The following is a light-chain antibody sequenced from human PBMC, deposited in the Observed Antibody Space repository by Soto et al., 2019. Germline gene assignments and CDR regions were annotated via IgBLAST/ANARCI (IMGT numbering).Light chain of an antibody. V-gene: IGKV3-11*01. Sequence: EIVCTQSPATLSLSPGERATLSCRASRSVISYLSWYQHKPGQAPRLLIYDTSYRAAGIPDRFSGSGSATDFTLTITSLEPEDSAVYYCQQNLGVRTFGQGTKVDIK. CDR2: DTS. CDR1: RSVISY. J-gene: IGKJ1*01. CDR3: QQNLGVRT.